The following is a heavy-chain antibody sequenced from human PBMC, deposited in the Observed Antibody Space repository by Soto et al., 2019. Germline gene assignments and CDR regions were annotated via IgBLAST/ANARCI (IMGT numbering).Heavy chain of an antibody. CDR2: ISSNSAYI. CDR3: TRDASRDSSARGWFDP. CDR1: VFTFRSFT. Sequence: PWGSLRVSCASSVFTFRSFTMNWVRQAPGRGLELVSTISSNSAYIYYTDALRGRFTISRDNAKNSLHLQMNSLRAEDTAVYYCTRDASRDSSARGWFDPWGPGTLVTVSS. J-gene: IGHJ5*02. V-gene: IGHV3-21*01. D-gene: IGHD6-13*01.